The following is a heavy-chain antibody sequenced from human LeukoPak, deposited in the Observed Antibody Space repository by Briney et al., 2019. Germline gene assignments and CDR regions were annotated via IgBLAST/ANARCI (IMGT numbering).Heavy chain of an antibody. CDR3: TRWGAGGLTLDY. J-gene: IGHJ4*02. CDR1: GFSFSFYG. D-gene: IGHD3-16*01. CDR2: IWNDGSQK. Sequence: GGSLRLSCATSGFSFSFYGMQWVRQAPGKGLEWVAVIWNDGSQKYYGDSVKGRFTISKDNSRKTVNLQMDSLRAEDTAIYYCTRWGAGGLTLDYWGQGVLVTVSA. V-gene: IGHV3-33*01.